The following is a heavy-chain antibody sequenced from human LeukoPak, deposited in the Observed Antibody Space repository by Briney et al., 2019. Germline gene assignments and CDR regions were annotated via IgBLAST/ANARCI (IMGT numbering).Heavy chain of an antibody. CDR2: IYYSGST. CDR3: ARVRFSRSGWSEYNWFDP. V-gene: IGHV4-59*12. CDR1: GGSISSYY. J-gene: IGHJ5*02. Sequence: SETLSLTCTVSGGSISSYYWSWIRQPPGKGLEWIGYIYYSGSTNYNPSLKSRVTISVDTSKNQFSLKLSSVTAADTAVYYCARVRFSRSGWSEYNWFDPWGQGTLVTVSS. D-gene: IGHD6-19*01.